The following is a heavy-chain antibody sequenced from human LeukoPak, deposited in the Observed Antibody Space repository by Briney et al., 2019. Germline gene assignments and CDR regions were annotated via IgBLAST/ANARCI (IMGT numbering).Heavy chain of an antibody. J-gene: IGHJ6*02. D-gene: IGHD6-19*01. CDR3: ARVKRAGHYYYYGMDV. CDR1: GASFSGYY. Sequence: SETLSLTCAVYGASFSGYYWSWIRQPPGKGLEWIGEIDHSGSTNYNPSLKSRVTISVDTSKNQFSLKLSSVTAADTAVYYCARVKRAGHYYYYGMDVWGQGTTVTVSS. V-gene: IGHV4-34*01. CDR2: IDHSGST.